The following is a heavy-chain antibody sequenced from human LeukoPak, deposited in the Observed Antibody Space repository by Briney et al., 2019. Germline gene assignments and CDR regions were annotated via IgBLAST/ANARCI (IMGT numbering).Heavy chain of an antibody. D-gene: IGHD2-21*01. CDR1: GFTFSRYW. J-gene: IGHJ6*02. CDR2: IKQDESEK. Sequence: GGSLRLSCAASGFTFSRYWMSWGRQAPGKGVGWVADIKQDESEKYYVDSLKGRFTISRDNAKNSLYLQMNSLRAEDTAVYYCARVFASVWFNGYYYGMDVWGQGTTVTVSS. CDR3: ARVFASVWFNGYYYGMDV. V-gene: IGHV3-7*01.